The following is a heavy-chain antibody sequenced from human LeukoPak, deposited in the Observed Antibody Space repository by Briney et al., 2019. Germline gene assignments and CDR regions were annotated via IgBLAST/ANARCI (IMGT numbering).Heavy chain of an antibody. CDR3: AREREGDYPRSYFDY. Sequence: SETLSLTCTVSGGSISSYYWSWIRQPPGKGLEWIGYIHYSGSTNYNPSLKSRVTISVDTSKNQFSLKLSSVTAADTAVYYCAREREGDYPRSYFDYWGQGTLVTVSS. V-gene: IGHV4-59*01. D-gene: IGHD4-17*01. J-gene: IGHJ4*02. CDR2: IHYSGST. CDR1: GGSISSYY.